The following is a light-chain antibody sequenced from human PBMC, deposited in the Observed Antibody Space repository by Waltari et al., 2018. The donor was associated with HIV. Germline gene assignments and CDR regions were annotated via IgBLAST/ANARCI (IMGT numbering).Light chain of an antibody. CDR1: QTVTSTY. CDR3: HHLGGSPQT. CDR2: GVF. V-gene: IGKV3-20*01. J-gene: IGKJ1*01. Sequence: IVLTQSPGTLSLSPGDSATLFCRASQTVTSTYLSWFQQKPGQSPRPLISGVFSRATGVPDRFRGSGSGTDVTLTITRLEPEDCAMYVCHHLGGSPQTFGQRTKVEIK.